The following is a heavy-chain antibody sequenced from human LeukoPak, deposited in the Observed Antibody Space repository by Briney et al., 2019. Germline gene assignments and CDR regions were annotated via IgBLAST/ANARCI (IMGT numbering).Heavy chain of an antibody. Sequence: GGSLRLSCAASGFTFSSYWMHWVRQAPGKGLVWVSRINTDGSSTNYPDSVKGRFTISRDNAKNTLYLQMNSLRAEDTAVYYCARQDYSSSWDYWGQGTLVTVSS. D-gene: IGHD6-13*01. J-gene: IGHJ4*02. CDR2: INTDGSST. V-gene: IGHV3-74*01. CDR3: ARQDYSSSWDY. CDR1: GFTFSSYW.